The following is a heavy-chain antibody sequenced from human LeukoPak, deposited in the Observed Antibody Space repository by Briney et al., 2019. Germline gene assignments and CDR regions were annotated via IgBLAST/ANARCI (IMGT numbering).Heavy chain of an antibody. Sequence: PSETLSLTCAVYGGSFSGYYWSWIRQPPGKGLEWIGEINHSGSTNYNPSLKSRVTISVDTFKNQFSLKLSSVTAADTAVYYCARGHVVVTSLRRTDFDIWGQGTMVTVSS. CDR3: ARGHVVVTSLRRTDFDI. V-gene: IGHV4-34*01. CDR2: INHSGST. J-gene: IGHJ3*02. CDR1: GGSFSGYY. D-gene: IGHD2-21*02.